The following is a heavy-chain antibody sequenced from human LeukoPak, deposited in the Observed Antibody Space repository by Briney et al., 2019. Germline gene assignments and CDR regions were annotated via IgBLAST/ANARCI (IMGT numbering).Heavy chain of an antibody. CDR2: ISWNSGSI. D-gene: IGHD3-3*01. CDR1: GFIFNNYA. CDR3: ARAPPYYDFWSGYYTAGAYYYYGMDV. V-gene: IGHV3-9*01. Sequence: GGSLRLSCAGSGFIFNNYAMHWVRQPPGKGLEWVSGISWNSGSIDYADSVKGRFTISRDNSKNTLYLQMNSLRAEDTAVYYCARAPPYYDFWSGYYTAGAYYYYGMDVWGQGTTVTVSS. J-gene: IGHJ6*02.